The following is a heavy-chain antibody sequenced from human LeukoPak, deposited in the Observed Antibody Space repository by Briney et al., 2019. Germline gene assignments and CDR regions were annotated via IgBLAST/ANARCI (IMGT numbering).Heavy chain of an antibody. V-gene: IGHV1-24*01. CDR3: ARDAYNYYYSDY. Sequence: ASVKVSCKVSGYTLTELSMHWVRQAPGKGLEWMGGFDPEDGETIYAQKFQGRVTMTEDTSTDTAYMELSSLRSEDTAVYYCARDAYNYYYSDYWGQGTLVTVSS. CDR2: FDPEDGET. D-gene: IGHD5-24*01. J-gene: IGHJ4*02. CDR1: GYTLTELS.